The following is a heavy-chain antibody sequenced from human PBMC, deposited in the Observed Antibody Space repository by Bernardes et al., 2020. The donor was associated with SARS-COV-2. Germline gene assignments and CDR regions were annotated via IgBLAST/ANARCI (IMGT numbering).Heavy chain of an antibody. CDR3: ATSEAVAGIRDSNDDYFDY. CDR1: GFTFSNYW. Sequence: GGSLRLSCAASGFTFSNYWMHWVRQAPGKGLAWVSRIDRDGFSSIYADSVKGRFTISRDNAKNTLFLQMNSLRAEDTAVYYCATSEAVAGIRDSNDDYFDYWGQGTLVTVSS. D-gene: IGHD6-19*01. V-gene: IGHV3-74*01. CDR2: IDRDGFSS. J-gene: IGHJ4*02.